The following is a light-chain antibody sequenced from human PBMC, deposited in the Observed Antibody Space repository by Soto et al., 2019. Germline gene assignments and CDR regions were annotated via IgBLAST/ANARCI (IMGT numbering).Light chain of an antibody. Sequence: QSVLTQPASVSGYPGQSITISCTGTSSDVGSYNLVSWYQQHPGKAPKLMIYEGSKRPSGVSNRFSGSKSGNTASLTISGLQAEYEADYYCCSYAGSSTVVFGGGTKVTVL. V-gene: IGLV2-23*01. CDR1: SSDVGSYNL. CDR3: CSYAGSSTVV. CDR2: EGS. J-gene: IGLJ2*01.